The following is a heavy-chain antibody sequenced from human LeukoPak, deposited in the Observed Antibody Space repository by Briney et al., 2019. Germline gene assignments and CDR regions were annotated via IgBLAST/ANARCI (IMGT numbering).Heavy chain of an antibody. V-gene: IGHV3-74*01. J-gene: IGHJ4*02. D-gene: IGHD3-16*01. Sequence: GGSLRLSCAASGFTFSSYWMHWVRQGPGKGLVWVSRINSDGSSTTYADSVKGRFTISRDNAKNTLYLQINSLRGEDTAVYYCTRGGGYFDYWGQGTLVTVSS. CDR2: INSDGSST. CDR3: TRGGGYFDY. CDR1: GFTFSSYW.